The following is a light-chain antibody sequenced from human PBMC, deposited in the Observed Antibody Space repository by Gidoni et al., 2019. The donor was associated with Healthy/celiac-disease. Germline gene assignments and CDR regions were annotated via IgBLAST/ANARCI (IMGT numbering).Light chain of an antibody. CDR1: NIGSKS. CDR2: DDI. V-gene: IGLV3-21*02. CDR3: QVWDSSSDHVV. J-gene: IGLJ2*01. Sequence: SYVLTQPPSVSVAPGQTARITRGGNNIGSKSVHWYQQKPGQAPVLVVYDDIDRPSGIPERFSGSNSGNTATLTISRVEAGDEADYYCQVWDSSSDHVVFGGGTKLTVL.